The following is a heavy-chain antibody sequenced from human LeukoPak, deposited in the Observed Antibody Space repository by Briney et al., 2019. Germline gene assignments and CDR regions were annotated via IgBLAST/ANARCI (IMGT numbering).Heavy chain of an antibody. CDR1: GYTFTSYD. J-gene: IGHJ5*02. CDR3: ARDRRGKTAGILNWFDP. CDR2: MNPNSGNT. V-gene: IGHV1-8*01. Sequence: GASVKVSCKASGYTFTSYDINWVRQATGQGLEWMGWMNPNSGNTGYAQKFQGRVTMTRNTSISTVYMELSSLRSEDTAVYYCARDRRGKTAGILNWFDPWGQGTLVTVSS. D-gene: IGHD6-13*01.